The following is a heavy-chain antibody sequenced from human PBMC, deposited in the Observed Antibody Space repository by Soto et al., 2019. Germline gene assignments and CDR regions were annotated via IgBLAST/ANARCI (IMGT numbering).Heavy chain of an antibody. CDR3: ARLGYYYDSSGDYLGDAFDI. CDR2: INPNSGGT. CDR1: GYTFTGYY. D-gene: IGHD3-22*01. V-gene: IGHV1-2*04. J-gene: IGHJ3*02. Sequence: GASVKVSCKASGYTFTGYYMHWVRQAPGQGLEWMGWINPNSGGTNYAQKFQGWVTMTRDTSISTAYMELSRLRSDDTAVYYCARLGYYYDSSGDYLGDAFDIWGQGTMVTVSS.